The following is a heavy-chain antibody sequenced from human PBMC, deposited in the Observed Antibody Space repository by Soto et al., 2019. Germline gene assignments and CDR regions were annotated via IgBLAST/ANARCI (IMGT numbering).Heavy chain of an antibody. CDR2: IYYSGST. J-gene: IGHJ6*02. Sequence: TSETMAIACAVCGGTIGTTTDYGAWNRQPPGKGLEWIRTIYYSGSTHYNPSFKSRVTISVDTSMNEFSLRLSSVTAADTAVYYCARLNGYCVSTSCHGYYVMDLWGQGTTVTVSS. V-gene: IGHV4-39*01. CDR1: GGTIGTTTDY. D-gene: IGHD2-2*03. CDR3: ARLNGYCVSTSCHGYYVMDL.